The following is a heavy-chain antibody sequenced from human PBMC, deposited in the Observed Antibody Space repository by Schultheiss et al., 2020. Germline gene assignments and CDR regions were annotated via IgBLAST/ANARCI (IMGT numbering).Heavy chain of an antibody. D-gene: IGHD3-22*01. J-gene: IGHJ3*02. CDR2: IYYSGST. CDR1: GGSISSSSYY. V-gene: IGHV4-31*03. Sequence: SETLSLTCTVSGGSISSSSYYWSWIRQHPGKGLEWIGYIYYSGSTYYNPSLKSRVTISVDTSKNQFSLKLSSVTAADTAVYYCARVRWYYYDSSGYYSPDAFDIWGQGTMVTVSS. CDR3: ARVRWYYYDSSGYYSPDAFDI.